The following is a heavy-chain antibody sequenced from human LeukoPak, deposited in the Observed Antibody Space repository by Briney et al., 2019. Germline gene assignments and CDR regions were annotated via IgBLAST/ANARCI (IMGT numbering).Heavy chain of an antibody. V-gene: IGHV3-30*07. D-gene: IGHD3-10*01. CDR2: PSYDGSNK. CDR3: TTCPLTMVRGVSGRRWFDP. Sequence: PGGSLGLSCAASGFTFSSYAMHWLRQAPGKGLEWVAVPSYDGSNKYYADSVKGRFTISRDNSKNTLYLQMNSLKTEDTAVYYCTTCPLTMVRGVSGRRWFDPWGQGTLVTVSS. J-gene: IGHJ5*02. CDR1: GFTFSSYA.